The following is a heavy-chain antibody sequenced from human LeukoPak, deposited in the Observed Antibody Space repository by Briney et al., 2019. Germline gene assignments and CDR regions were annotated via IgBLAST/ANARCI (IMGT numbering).Heavy chain of an antibody. D-gene: IGHD1-26*01. CDR3: AKDRGSLGTYFDY. V-gene: IGHV3-33*06. J-gene: IGHJ4*02. CDR1: GFTFSSYG. CDR2: IWYDGSNK. Sequence: GGSLRLSCAASGFTFSSYGMHWVRQAPGKGLEWVAVIWYDGSNKYYADSVKGRFTISRDNSKNTLYLQMSSLRAEDTAVYYCAKDRGSLGTYFDYWGQRTLVTVSS.